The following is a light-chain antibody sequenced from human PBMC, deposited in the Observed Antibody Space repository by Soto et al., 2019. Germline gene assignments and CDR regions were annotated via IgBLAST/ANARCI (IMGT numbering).Light chain of an antibody. V-gene: IGKV3-15*01. J-gene: IGKJ2*01. Sequence: DIVMTQSPVTLSVSPGERATLSCRASQSVSSNLAWYQQRPGQSLRLLFYGASTRATGIPARFSGSGSGTDFTLTISSLQSEEFAVYYCQQSNKWPYTFGQGTKLE. CDR2: GAS. CDR1: QSVSSN. CDR3: QQSNKWPYT.